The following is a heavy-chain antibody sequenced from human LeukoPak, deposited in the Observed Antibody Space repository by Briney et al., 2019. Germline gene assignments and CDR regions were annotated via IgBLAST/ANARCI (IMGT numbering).Heavy chain of an antibody. J-gene: IGHJ6*03. Sequence: GASVKVSCKPSRYTFTSYDINWVRQATGQGLEWMGWMNPNSGNTGYAQKFQGRVTMTRNTSISTAYMELSSLRSEDTAVYYCARAYYDSSGCYYSLYYYMDVWGKGTTVTVSS. D-gene: IGHD3-22*01. CDR2: MNPNSGNT. V-gene: IGHV1-8*01. CDR3: ARAYYDSSGCYYSLYYYMDV. CDR1: RYTFTSYD.